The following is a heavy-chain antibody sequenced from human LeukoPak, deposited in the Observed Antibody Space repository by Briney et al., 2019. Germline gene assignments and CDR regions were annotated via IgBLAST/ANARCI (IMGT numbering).Heavy chain of an antibody. CDR1: GFTVSSTY. J-gene: IGHJ3*02. D-gene: IGHD6-6*01. Sequence: PGGSLRLSCAASGFTVSSTYMSWVRQSPGKGLEWVSVVYKDGKMFYIDSVKGRFAISRDTSKNTVYLQMNNLRAEDTAVYYCARDHLRIAALDAFDIWGQGTMVTVSS. V-gene: IGHV3-53*01. CDR2: VYKDGKM. CDR3: ARDHLRIAALDAFDI.